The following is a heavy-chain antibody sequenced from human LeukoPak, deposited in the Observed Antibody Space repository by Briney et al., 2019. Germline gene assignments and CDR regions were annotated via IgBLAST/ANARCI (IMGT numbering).Heavy chain of an antibody. CDR2: ISGSGGST. D-gene: IGHD3-22*01. CDR1: GFTFSSYA. CDR3: AKDYYYDSSGYIFDY. V-gene: IGHV3-23*01. J-gene: IGHJ4*02. Sequence: PRGSLRLSCAASGFTFSSYAMSWVRQAPGKGLEWVSAISGSGGSTYYADSVKGRFTISRDNSKNTLYLQMNSLRAEDTAVYYCAKDYYYDSSGYIFDYWGQGTLVTVSS.